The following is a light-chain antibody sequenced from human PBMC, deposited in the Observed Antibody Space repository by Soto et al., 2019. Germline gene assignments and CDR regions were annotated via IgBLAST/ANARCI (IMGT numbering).Light chain of an antibody. CDR2: KDS. CDR3: QSADSTGVNGV. J-gene: IGLJ3*02. Sequence: SSELTQPPSMSVSPGQTARITCSGDALSNQYTYWYQQRPGQAPVLLIYKDSERPSGIPERFSGSSSGTTVTLTISGVQAEDEAAYYCQSADSTGVNGVFGGGTKLTVL. V-gene: IGLV3-25*02. CDR1: ALSNQY.